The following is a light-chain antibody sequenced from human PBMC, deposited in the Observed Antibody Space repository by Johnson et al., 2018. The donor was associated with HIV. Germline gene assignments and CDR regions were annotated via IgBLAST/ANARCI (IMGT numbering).Light chain of an antibody. J-gene: IGLJ1*01. CDR3: GIWDSSLSPLYV. CDR1: ISNIESNF. Sequence: QSVLTQPPSVSAAPGQRVNISCSGNISNIESNFVSWYQQLPGAAPTLLIYENNKRPSGIPDRFSGSKSGAPATLGITGLQTGDEADYYCGIWDSSLSPLYVFGTGTKITVL. CDR2: ENN. V-gene: IGLV1-51*02.